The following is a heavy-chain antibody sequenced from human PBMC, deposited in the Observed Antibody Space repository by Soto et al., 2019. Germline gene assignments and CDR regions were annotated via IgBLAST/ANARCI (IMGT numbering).Heavy chain of an antibody. CDR2: IYHSGST. D-gene: IGHD2-2*02. Sequence: SETLSLTCAVSGGSISSSNWWSWVRQPPGKGLEWIGEIYHSGSTNYDPSLKSRVTISVDKSKNQFSLKLSSVTAADTAVYYCARTSLGYCSSTSCYTSPNYYYYGMDVWGQGTTVTVSS. CDR3: ARTSLGYCSSTSCYTSPNYYYYGMDV. V-gene: IGHV4-4*02. J-gene: IGHJ6*02. CDR1: GGSISSSNW.